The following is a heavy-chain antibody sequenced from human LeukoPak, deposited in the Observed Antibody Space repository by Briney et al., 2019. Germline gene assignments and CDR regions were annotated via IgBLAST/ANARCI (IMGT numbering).Heavy chain of an antibody. CDR2: IYYSGST. V-gene: IGHV4-39*01. CDR1: GGSISSSSYY. J-gene: IGHJ4*02. CDR3: ARLGYCSGGSCLKRRYYFDY. Sequence: SETLFLTCTVSGGSISSSSYYWGWIRQPPGKGLEWIGSIYYSGSTYYNPSLKSRVTISVDTSKNQFSLKLSSVTAADTAVYYCARLGYCSGGSCLKRRYYFDYWGQGTLVTVSS. D-gene: IGHD2-15*01.